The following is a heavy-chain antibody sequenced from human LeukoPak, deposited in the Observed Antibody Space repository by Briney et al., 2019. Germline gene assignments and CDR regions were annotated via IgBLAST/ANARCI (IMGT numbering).Heavy chain of an antibody. CDR1: GFTFGDYE. Sequence: GGSLRLSCIGSGFTFGDYEMSWARQAPGKGLEWVGFIRSNAYGGATLYAASVKGRFSISRDESKNIAYLHLNSLKTEDTAVYYCTRDSSGNFDYWGQGTLVTVSS. J-gene: IGHJ4*02. V-gene: IGHV3-49*04. CDR2: IRSNAYGGAT. D-gene: IGHD2-15*01. CDR3: TRDSSGNFDY.